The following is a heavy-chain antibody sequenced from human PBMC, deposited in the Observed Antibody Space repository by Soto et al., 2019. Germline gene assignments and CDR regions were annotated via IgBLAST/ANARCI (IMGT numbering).Heavy chain of an antibody. J-gene: IGHJ6*02. CDR2: INSDGSRT. CDR1: GFTFSSYW. CDR3: AREPPGYDYGMDV. V-gene: IGHV3-74*01. Sequence: EVQLVESGGGLVQPGGSLRLSCAGSGFTFSSYWMHWVRQAPGKGLVWVSRINSDGSRTSYADSVKCRFTISRDNAKNTLYLKMNSLRVEDTAVYYCAREPPGYDYGMDVWGQGTTVTVSS.